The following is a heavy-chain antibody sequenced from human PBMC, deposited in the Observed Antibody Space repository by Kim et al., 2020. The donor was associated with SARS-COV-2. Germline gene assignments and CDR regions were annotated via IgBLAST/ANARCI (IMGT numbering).Heavy chain of an antibody. CDR3: ARSRYNWNPVGYYYYYGMDV. CDR2: IYYSGST. J-gene: IGHJ6*02. V-gene: IGHV4-39*01. CDR1: GGSISSSSYY. D-gene: IGHD1-20*01. Sequence: SETLSLTCTVSGGSISSSSYYWGWIRQPPGKGLEWIGSIYYSGSTYYNPSLKSRVTISVDTSKNQFSLKLSSVTAADTAVYYCARSRYNWNPVGYYYYYGMDVWGQGTTVTVSS.